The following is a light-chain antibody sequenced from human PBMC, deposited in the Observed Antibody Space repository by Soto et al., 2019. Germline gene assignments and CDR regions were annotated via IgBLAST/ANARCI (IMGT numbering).Light chain of an antibody. CDR2: KAS. CDR1: QTISSW. Sequence: DIQMTQSPSTLSASVGDGVTITCRARQTISSWLAWYQQKPGKAPNLLIYKASSLESGVPSRFSGSGSGTEFTLTISSLQPDDFATYYCQQYNSYPLTFGGGTKVEIK. J-gene: IGKJ4*01. CDR3: QQYNSYPLT. V-gene: IGKV1-5*03.